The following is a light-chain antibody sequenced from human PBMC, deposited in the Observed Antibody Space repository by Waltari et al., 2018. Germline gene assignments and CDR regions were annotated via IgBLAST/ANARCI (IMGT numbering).Light chain of an antibody. CDR2: LAS. Sequence: DIMMTQSPDSLAVSLGERATINCKSSQSLLYSSNNKYYLAWYRQKPGQPPKLLIYLASTRESGVPDRFSGSGSGTDFTLTISSLQAEDVAVYYCQQYYNIPYTFGQGTKLEIK. V-gene: IGKV4-1*01. CDR3: QQYYNIPYT. CDR1: QSLLYSSNNKYY. J-gene: IGKJ2*01.